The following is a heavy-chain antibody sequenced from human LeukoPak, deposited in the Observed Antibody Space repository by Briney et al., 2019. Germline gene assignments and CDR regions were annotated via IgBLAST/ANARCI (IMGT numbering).Heavy chain of an antibody. CDR2: ISGSGGST. D-gene: IGHD3-3*01. V-gene: IGHV3-23*01. J-gene: IGHJ4*02. Sequence: GSLRLPCAASGFTFSSYAMRSVRQDAGGGLEWVSAISGSGGSTYYADSVKGRFTISRDNSKNTMYLQMNSLRAEDTAVYYCASQSGYYSVSAFDYWGQGTPVTVSS. CDR1: GFTFSSYA. CDR3: ASQSGYYSVSAFDY.